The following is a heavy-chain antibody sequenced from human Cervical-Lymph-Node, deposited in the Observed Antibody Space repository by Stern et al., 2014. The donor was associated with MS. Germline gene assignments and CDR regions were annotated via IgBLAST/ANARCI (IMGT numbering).Heavy chain of an antibody. J-gene: IGHJ5*02. D-gene: IGHD6-19*01. Sequence: PLQESGPGLVKPSQTPSLTRTASGGSITSGSSYWSSTRQPAGKGLEWIGRIYTSGSTKYNPALKSRVTISPDTSKNQFALKLSSVTAADTAVYYCAREAVAADNNWFDPWGQGTLVTVSS. V-gene: IGHV4-61*02. CDR1: GGSITSGSSY. CDR3: AREAVAADNNWFDP. CDR2: IYTSGST.